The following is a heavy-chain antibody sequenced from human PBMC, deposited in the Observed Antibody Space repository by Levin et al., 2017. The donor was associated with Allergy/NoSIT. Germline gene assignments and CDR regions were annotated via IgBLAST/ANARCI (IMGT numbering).Heavy chain of an antibody. CDR3: ARGGEQYCTGGACYSNLAS. CDR1: GGTFSSYA. CDR2: ITPITGIV. Sequence: KISCKASGGTFSSYAIHWVRQAPGQGLEWMGGITPITGIVNYAQKFQGRVTITADESTSTVFVDLTSLRSLDTAVYYCARGGEQYCTGGACYSNLASWAQGTLVTVSS. D-gene: IGHD2-15*01. V-gene: IGHV1-69*01. J-gene: IGHJ4*02.